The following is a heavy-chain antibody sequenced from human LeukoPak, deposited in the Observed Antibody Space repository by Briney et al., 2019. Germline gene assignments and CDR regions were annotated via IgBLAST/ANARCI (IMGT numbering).Heavy chain of an antibody. Sequence: GASVKVSCKASGYTFTGYYMHWVRQAPGQGLEWMGWISAHNGNTNYAQKLQGRVTMTTDTSTSTAYMELRSLRSNDTAVYYCARVGDYYDSSGYYLWGQGTLVTVSS. D-gene: IGHD3-22*01. J-gene: IGHJ4*02. CDR3: ARVGDYYDSSGYYL. CDR1: GYTFTGYY. V-gene: IGHV1-18*04. CDR2: ISAHNGNT.